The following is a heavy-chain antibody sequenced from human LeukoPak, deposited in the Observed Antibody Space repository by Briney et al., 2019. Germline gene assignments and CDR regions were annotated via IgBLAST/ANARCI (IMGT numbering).Heavy chain of an antibody. V-gene: IGHV4-59*01. J-gene: IGHJ5*02. Sequence: SETLSLTCTVSGGSISSYYWSWIRQPPGKGLEWLGYIYYSGSTNYNPSLKSRVTISVDTSKNQFSLKLSSVTAADTAVYYCARHTEGDFWSGYYHRNWFDPWGQGTLVTVPS. CDR3: ARHTEGDFWSGYYHRNWFDP. CDR1: GGSISSYY. CDR2: IYYSGST. D-gene: IGHD3-3*01.